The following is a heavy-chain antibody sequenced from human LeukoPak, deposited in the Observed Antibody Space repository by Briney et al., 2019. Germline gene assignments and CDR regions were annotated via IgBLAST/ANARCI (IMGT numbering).Heavy chain of an antibody. CDR3: ARDQGGYTSSRGHDY. CDR2: ISSGSSTI. CDR1: GFTFSSYS. V-gene: IGHV3-48*01. D-gene: IGHD6-13*01. Sequence: PGGSLRLSCVVSGFTFSSYSMNWVRQAPGKGLEWVSYISSGSSTIYYADSVKGRFTISRDNAKNSLYLEMNNLRAEDTALYYCARDQGGYTSSRGHDYWGQGTLVTVSS. J-gene: IGHJ4*02.